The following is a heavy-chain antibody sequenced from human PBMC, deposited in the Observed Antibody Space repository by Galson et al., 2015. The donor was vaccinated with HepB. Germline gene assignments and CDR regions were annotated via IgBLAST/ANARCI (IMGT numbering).Heavy chain of an antibody. Sequence: SETLSLTCTVSGGSISSYYWSWIRQPPGKGLEWIGYIYYSGSTNYNPSLKSRVTISVDTSKNQFSLKLSSVTAADTAVYYCARRGKYSSSWYDYFDYWGQGTLVTVSS. CDR3: ARRGKYSSSWYDYFDY. J-gene: IGHJ4*02. D-gene: IGHD6-13*01. CDR1: GGSISSYY. CDR2: IYYSGST. V-gene: IGHV4-59*08.